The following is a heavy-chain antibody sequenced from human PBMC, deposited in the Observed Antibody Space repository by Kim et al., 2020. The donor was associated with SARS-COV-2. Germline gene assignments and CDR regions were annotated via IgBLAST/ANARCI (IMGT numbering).Heavy chain of an antibody. CDR1: GFTFSSYE. Sequence: GWSLRLSCAASGFTFSSYEMNWVRQAPGKGLEWVSYIIGSGTTIYYADSVRGRFTISRDNDKNSLYLQMNSLRAEDTAVYYCARGPNYSPFDYWGQGTL. J-gene: IGHJ4*02. CDR3: ARGPNYSPFDY. D-gene: IGHD4-4*01. CDR2: IIGSGTTI. V-gene: IGHV3-48*03.